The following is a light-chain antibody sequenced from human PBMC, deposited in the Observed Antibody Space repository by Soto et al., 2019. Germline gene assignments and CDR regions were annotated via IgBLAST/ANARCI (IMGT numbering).Light chain of an antibody. V-gene: IGLV2-18*02. CDR1: SSDVGGYNR. CDR3: SSFSSSSTFI. Sequence: QSVLTQPPSVSGSPGPSVTISCTGTSSDVGGYNRVSWYQQPPGAAPKLMISEVSNRPSGVPDRFSGSKSGNTASLIISGIQAEDEADYYCSSFSSSSTFIFGGGTKLTVL. CDR2: EVS. J-gene: IGLJ2*01.